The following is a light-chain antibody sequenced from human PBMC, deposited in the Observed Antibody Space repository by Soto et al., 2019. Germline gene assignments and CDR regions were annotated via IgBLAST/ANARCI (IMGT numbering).Light chain of an antibody. J-gene: IGLJ2*01. CDR2: EGT. V-gene: IGLV2-23*01. CDR1: SSDVGSYNL. CDR3: CSYAHDTRSGTVV. Sequence: QSVLNQPASVSGSPGQSITISCTGTSSDVGSYNLVSWYQQNPGKAPKLMIYEGTKRPSGVSDRFSGSKSRNTPSMTISGLQAEDEADYYCCSYAHDTRSGTVVFGGGTKLPVL.